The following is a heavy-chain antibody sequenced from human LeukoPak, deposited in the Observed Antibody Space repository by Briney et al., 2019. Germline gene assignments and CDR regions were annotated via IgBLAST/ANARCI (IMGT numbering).Heavy chain of an antibody. V-gene: IGHV3-48*01. D-gene: IGHD1-14*01. J-gene: IGHJ4*02. CDR2: ISSSTSTI. CDR3: AREKYNLIDY. Sequence: GGSLRLSCAASGFTFSSYSINWVRQAPGKGLEWVSYISSSTSTIYYADSVKGRFTISRDNAKNSLYLQMNSLRAEDTAVYYCAREKYNLIDYWGQGTLVTVSS. CDR1: GFTFSSYS.